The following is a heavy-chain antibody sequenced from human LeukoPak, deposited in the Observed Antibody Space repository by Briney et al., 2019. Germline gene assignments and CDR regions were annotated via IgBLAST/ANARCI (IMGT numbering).Heavy chain of an antibody. Sequence: GGSLRLSCAASGFTFSSYGMHWVRQAPGKGLEWVAFIHYDGSNKYYADSVKGRFTISRDNSKNTLYLQMNSLRAEDTAVYYCANTYYDILTGEPFDPWGQGTLVTVSS. V-gene: IGHV3-30*02. J-gene: IGHJ5*02. CDR3: ANTYYDILTGEPFDP. D-gene: IGHD3-9*01. CDR2: IHYDGSNK. CDR1: GFTFSSYG.